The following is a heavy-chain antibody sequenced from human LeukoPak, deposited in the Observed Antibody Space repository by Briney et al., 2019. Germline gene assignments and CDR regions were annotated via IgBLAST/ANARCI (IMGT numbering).Heavy chain of an antibody. J-gene: IGHJ5*02. D-gene: IGHD2-2*01. V-gene: IGHV3-33*01. Sequence: PGRSLRLSCAAAGFTFSSYGMHGVRQAPGKGLEWVAVIWYDGSNKYYADSVKGRFTISRDNSKNTLYLQMNSLRAEDTAVYYCARDMGDVGYCSSTSCSGWFDPWGQGTLVTVSS. CDR3: ARDMGDVGYCSSTSCSGWFDP. CDR1: GFTFSSYG. CDR2: IWYDGSNK.